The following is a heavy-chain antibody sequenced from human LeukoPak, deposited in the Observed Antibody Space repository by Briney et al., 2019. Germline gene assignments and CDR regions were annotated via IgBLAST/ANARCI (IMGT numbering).Heavy chain of an antibody. J-gene: IGHJ4*02. CDR2: INAGNGNT. CDR1: GYTFTSYA. V-gene: IGHV1-3*01. Sequence: ASVKVSCKASGYTFTSYAMHWVRQAPGQRLEWMGWINAGNGNTKYSQKFQGRVTMTRDTSTTTVYMELSSLRSEDTAVYYCARVPTPYADFWSGYYAYFDYWGQGTLVTVSS. D-gene: IGHD3-3*01. CDR3: ARVPTPYADFWSGYYAYFDY.